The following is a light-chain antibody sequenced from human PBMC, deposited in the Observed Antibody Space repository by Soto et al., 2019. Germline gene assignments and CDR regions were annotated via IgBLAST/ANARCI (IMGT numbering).Light chain of an antibody. CDR2: GTS. CDR1: QTISNY. Sequence: DIQMTQSPSSLSASIGDRVTITCRASQTISNYLNWYQQKPGKAPNLLIYGTSSLQSGVSSRFSGSGSGTDFTLTISSLEPEDYVTYYCQQSHSFPFTFGPGTKVDVK. J-gene: IGKJ3*01. CDR3: QQSHSFPFT. V-gene: IGKV1-39*01.